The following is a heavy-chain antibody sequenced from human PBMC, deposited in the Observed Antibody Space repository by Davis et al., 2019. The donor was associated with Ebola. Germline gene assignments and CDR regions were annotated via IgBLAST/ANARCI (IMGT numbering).Heavy chain of an antibody. D-gene: IGHD1-26*01. Sequence: MPSETLSLTCAVSGGSISSSNWWSWVRQPPGKGLEWIGEIYHSGSTNYNPSLKSRVTISVDKSKNQFSLKLSSVTAADTAVYYCARAYSGSYSPFDYWGQGTLVTVSS. V-gene: IGHV4-4*02. CDR1: GGSISSSNW. CDR3: ARAYSGSYSPFDY. CDR2: IYHSGST. J-gene: IGHJ4*02.